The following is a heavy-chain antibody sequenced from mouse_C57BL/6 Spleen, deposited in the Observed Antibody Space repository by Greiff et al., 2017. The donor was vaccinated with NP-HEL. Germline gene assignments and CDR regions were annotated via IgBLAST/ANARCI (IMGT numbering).Heavy chain of an antibody. V-gene: IGHV1-72*01. CDR1: GYTFTSYW. CDR3: ARGDYGSSYGYFDD. D-gene: IGHD1-1*01. Sequence: QVQLKQPGAELVKPGASVKLSCKASGYTFTSYWMHWVKQRPGRGLEWIGRIDPNSGGTKYNEKFKSKATLTVDKPSSTASMQRSSLTSEDSAVYYCARGDYGSSYGYFDDWGTGTTVTVSS. J-gene: IGHJ1*03. CDR2: IDPNSGGT.